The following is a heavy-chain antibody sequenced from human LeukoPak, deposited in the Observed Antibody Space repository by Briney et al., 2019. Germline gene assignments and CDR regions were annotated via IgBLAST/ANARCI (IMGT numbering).Heavy chain of an antibody. CDR3: ARTTYYDFWR. D-gene: IGHD3-3*01. CDR1: GGSISSSVYY. J-gene: IGHJ4*02. V-gene: IGHV4-39*01. CDR2: TYYSGST. Sequence: ASETLSLTCTVSGGSISSSVYYWGWIRQPPGKGLEWIGSTYYSGSTYYNPSLKSRVTISVDTSKNQFSLKLSSVTAADTAVYYCARTTYYDFWRWGQGTLVTVSS.